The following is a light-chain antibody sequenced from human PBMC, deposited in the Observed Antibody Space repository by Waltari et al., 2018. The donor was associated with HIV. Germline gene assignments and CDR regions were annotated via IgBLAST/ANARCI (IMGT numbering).Light chain of an antibody. V-gene: IGLV2-23*02. J-gene: IGLJ2*01. Sequence: QSALTQPASVSGSPGQSITISCTGTSSDVGSYYLLSWYQQHPGKAPKLLIYEVSKRPSGVSNRFAGSKSGNTASLTISGLQAEDEADYYCCSYAGSSTFVVFGGGTKLTVL. CDR1: SSDVGSYYL. CDR2: EVS. CDR3: CSYAGSSTFVV.